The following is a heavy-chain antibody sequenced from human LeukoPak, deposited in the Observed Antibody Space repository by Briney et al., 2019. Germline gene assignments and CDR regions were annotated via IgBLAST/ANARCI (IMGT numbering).Heavy chain of an antibody. D-gene: IGHD6-13*01. J-gene: IGHJ3*02. Sequence: SETLSLTCSVSGGSISGYHWSWIRQPPGKGLEVIGYIYYTGSTHYNPSLKSRVTISLDTSKNQFSLKLNSVTAADTAVYYCARHRGIAAVGDDAYDIWDQGTMVTVSS. CDR2: IYYTGST. CDR3: ARHRGIAAVGDDAYDI. CDR1: GGSISGYH. V-gene: IGHV4-59*01.